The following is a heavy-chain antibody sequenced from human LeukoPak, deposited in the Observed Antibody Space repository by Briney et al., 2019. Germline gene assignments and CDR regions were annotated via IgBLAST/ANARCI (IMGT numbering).Heavy chain of an antibody. CDR2: IRSKAYGGTT. CDR3: TRSGYSGYDRPQA. J-gene: IGHJ5*02. CDR1: GFTFGDYA. D-gene: IGHD5-12*01. V-gene: IGHV3-49*04. Sequence: GGSLRLSCTASGFTFGDYAMSWVRQAPGKGLEWVGFIRSKAYGGTTEYAASVKGRFTISRDDSKSIAYLQMNSLKTEDTAVYYCTRSGYSGYDRPQAWGQGTLVTVSS.